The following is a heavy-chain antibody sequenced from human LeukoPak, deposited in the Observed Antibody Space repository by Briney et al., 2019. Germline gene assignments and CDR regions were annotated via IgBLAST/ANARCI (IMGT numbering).Heavy chain of an antibody. J-gene: IGHJ4*02. V-gene: IGHV1-8*01. Sequence: GASVKVSCKASGYSFTTYDFNWVRQATGQGLEWMGWMNPNSARTGYAPKFQGRVTMTWDASINTAYLELNSLTSDDTAIYFCARAAKYSPYYFDYWGQGSLVTVSS. D-gene: IGHD6-6*01. CDR2: MNPNSART. CDR1: GYSFTTYD. CDR3: ARAAKYSPYYFDY.